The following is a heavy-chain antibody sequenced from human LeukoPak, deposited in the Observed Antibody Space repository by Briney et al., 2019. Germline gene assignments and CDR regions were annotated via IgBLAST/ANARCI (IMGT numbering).Heavy chain of an antibody. Sequence: GGSLRLSCAGSRLPFSIAWMTWVRQAPGKGLEWIGRIKSRADGGTTDYAAPVKGRFAISRDDSKNTVYLQMNSLRTEDTAVYYCTTPVHYSDSRFDFWGQGTLVTVSS. CDR1: RLPFSIAW. V-gene: IGHV3-15*01. D-gene: IGHD3-22*01. CDR2: IKSRADGGTT. J-gene: IGHJ4*02. CDR3: TTPVHYSDSRFDF.